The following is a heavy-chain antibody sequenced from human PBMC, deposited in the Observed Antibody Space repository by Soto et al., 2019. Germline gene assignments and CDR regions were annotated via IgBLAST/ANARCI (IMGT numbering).Heavy chain of an antibody. CDR2: MNPNSGNT. Sequence: QVQLVQSGAEVKKPGASVKVSCKASGYSFSDYDINWVRQATGQGPEWMGWMNPNSGNTGYAQKFQGRATLTRKISIHTAYMELSSLRSEDTPVYYCARDNRYNWNDEGWFDPWGEGPLVTVAS. CDR1: GYSFSDYD. CDR3: ARDNRYNWNDEGWFDP. V-gene: IGHV1-8*01. J-gene: IGHJ5*02. D-gene: IGHD1-20*01.